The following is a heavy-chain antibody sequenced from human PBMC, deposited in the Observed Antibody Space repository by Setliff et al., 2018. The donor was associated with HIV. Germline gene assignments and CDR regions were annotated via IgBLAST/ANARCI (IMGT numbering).Heavy chain of an antibody. CDR3: ARVPVCSSTSCLHVNAFDI. J-gene: IGHJ3*02. CDR2: IYYSGST. D-gene: IGHD2-2*01. Sequence: SETLSLTCTVSGGSISSSSYYWGWIRQPPGKGLEWIGSIYYSGSTYYNPSLKSRVTISLDTSKNQFSLNLSSVTAADTAVYYCARVPVCSSTSCLHVNAFDIWGQGTMVTVSS. V-gene: IGHV4-39*07. CDR1: GGSISSSSYY.